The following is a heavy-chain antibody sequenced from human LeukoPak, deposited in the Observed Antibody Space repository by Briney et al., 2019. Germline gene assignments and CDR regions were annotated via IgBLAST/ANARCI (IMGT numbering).Heavy chain of an antibody. CDR1: GFSINDNY. D-gene: IGHD6-13*01. J-gene: IGHJ5*02. V-gene: IGHV3-66*01. Sequence: GGSLRLSCAASGFSINDNYITWVRQAPGMGLEWVSVVYSDGSTYYADSVKGRFTISRDNSESTIYLQVDSLRDEDTAVYYCARVHSATAGTWFDPWGQGTLVTVSS. CDR3: ARVHSATAGTWFDP. CDR2: VYSDGST.